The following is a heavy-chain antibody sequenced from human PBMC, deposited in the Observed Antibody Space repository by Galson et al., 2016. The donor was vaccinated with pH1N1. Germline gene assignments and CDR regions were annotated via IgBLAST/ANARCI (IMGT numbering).Heavy chain of an antibody. CDR1: GSTFTDYW. J-gene: IGHJ4*02. D-gene: IGHD3-22*01. CDR3: AREDPSGLYSH. Sequence: QSGAEVKKSGESLKISCEASGSTFTDYWIGWVRQTPGTGLEWIGIIYPRDSDTRYRPSFQGHVTFSADESISSAYLQWSSLKASDSGIYYCAREDPSGLYSHWGQGTLVTVSS. V-gene: IGHV5-51*01. CDR2: IYPRDSDT.